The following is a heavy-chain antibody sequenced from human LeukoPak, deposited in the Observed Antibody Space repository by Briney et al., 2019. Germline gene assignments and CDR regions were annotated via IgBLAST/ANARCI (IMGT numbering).Heavy chain of an antibody. CDR2: MKSGTA. J-gene: IGHJ4*02. D-gene: IGHD3-10*01. V-gene: IGHV3-15*01. CDR3: TTDDYFGSGSYKGY. CDR1: GFSFSNAY. Sequence: GGSLRLSCVASGFSFSNAYLSWVRQAPGKGLEWVGRMKSGTADYAAPVTGRFTISRDDSKDTLYLQMNNLRNEDTAVYYCTTDDYFGSGSYKGYWGQGTLVTVSS.